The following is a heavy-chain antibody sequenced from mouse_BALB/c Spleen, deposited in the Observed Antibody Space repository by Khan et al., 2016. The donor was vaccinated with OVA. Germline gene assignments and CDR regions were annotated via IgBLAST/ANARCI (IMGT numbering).Heavy chain of an antibody. CDR3: ARLEDI. Sequence: QVQLKQSGPGLVAPSQSLSITCTVTGFSLTSYGVYWVRQPPGKGLEWLGVILAGGSTNYNSAPLSRLSISKDNSKNQVFLKMNSLQTDDTDMYYCARLEDIWGQGTTLTVSS. V-gene: IGHV2-9*02. CDR2: ILAGGST. D-gene: IGHD1-3*01. J-gene: IGHJ2*01. CDR1: GFSLTSYG.